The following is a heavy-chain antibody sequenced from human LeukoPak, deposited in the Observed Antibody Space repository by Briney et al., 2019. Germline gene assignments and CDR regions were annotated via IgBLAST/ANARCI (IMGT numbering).Heavy chain of an antibody. V-gene: IGHV3-9*01. J-gene: IGHJ2*01. CDR2: ISWNSGSI. Sequence: PGRSLRLSCAASGFTFDDYAMHWVRQAPGKGLEWVSGISWNSGSIDYADSVKGRFTISRDNAKNSLYLQMNSLRAEDTALYYCAKALGYCSGGSCYSRWYFDLWGRGTLVTVSS. CDR3: AKALGYCSGGSCYSRWYFDL. CDR1: GFTFDDYA. D-gene: IGHD2-15*01.